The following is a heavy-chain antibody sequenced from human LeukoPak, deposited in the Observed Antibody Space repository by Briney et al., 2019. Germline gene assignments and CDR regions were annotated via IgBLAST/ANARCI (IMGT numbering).Heavy chain of an antibody. V-gene: IGHV4-4*07. J-gene: IGHJ4*02. CDR3: ARDRYGDYGHDY. CDR1: GGSISGCF. Sequence: SETLSLTCTVSGGSISGCFWTWIRQPAGKGLEWIGRISTSGTTNYNPSLRSRVSTSVDTSKNQLSLILTSVTAADTAVYYCARDRYGDYGHDYWGQGTLVTVSS. CDR2: ISTSGTT. D-gene: IGHD4-17*01.